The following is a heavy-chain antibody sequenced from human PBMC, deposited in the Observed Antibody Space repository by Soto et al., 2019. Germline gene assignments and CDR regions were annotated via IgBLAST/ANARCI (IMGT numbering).Heavy chain of an antibody. CDR3: ARDQGIGVVVLFAD. CDR1: GGTFSSYT. D-gene: IGHD3-16*01. J-gene: IGHJ6*04. V-gene: IGHV1-69*08. CDR2: IIPILGIA. Sequence: QVQLVQSGAEVKKPGSSVKVSCKASGGTFSSYTISWVRQAPGQGLEWMGRIIPILGIANYAQKFKGRVTITADKSTSTAYMELSSLRSEDTAVYYCARDQGIGVVVLFADWGKGTTVTVSS.